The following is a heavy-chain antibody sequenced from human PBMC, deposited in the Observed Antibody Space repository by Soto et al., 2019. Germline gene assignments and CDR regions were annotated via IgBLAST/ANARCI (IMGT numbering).Heavy chain of an antibody. CDR3: AKKANSGPGSQYFDN. V-gene: IGHV1-46*01. J-gene: IGHJ4*02. CDR2: INPSGGST. Sequence: GALVKVSCKASGYTFTSYYIHWVRQAPGQGLEWMGIINPSGGSTSYAQKFQGRVTMTRDTSTSTVYMELSSLRSEDTAIYYCAKKANSGPGSQYFDNWGQGTLVTVSS. D-gene: IGHD3-10*01. CDR1: GYTFTSYY.